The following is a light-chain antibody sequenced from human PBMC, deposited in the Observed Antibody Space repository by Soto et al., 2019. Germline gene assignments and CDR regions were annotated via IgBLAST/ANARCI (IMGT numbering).Light chain of an antibody. Sequence: QSVLTQPRSVSGSPGQSVTISCTGTTSDVGGYHYVSWYQQHPGKAPKLMIYEVSNRPSGVSNRFSGSKSGNTASLTISGLQAEDEADYYCSSYTSSSTLAVVFGGGTKLTVL. CDR2: EVS. CDR1: TSDVGGYHY. J-gene: IGLJ2*01. V-gene: IGLV2-14*01. CDR3: SSYTSSSTLAVV.